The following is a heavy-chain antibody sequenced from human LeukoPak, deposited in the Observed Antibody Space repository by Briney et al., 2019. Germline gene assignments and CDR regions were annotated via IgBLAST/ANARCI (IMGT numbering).Heavy chain of an antibody. D-gene: IGHD4-17*01. Sequence: GGSLRLSCAASGFTFSSYAMHWVRQAPGKGLEWVAVISYDGSNKYYADSVKGRFTISRDNSKNALYLQMNSLRAEDTAVYYCARGDYGDYVVYYYYGMDVWGQGTTVTVSS. CDR2: ISYDGSNK. V-gene: IGHV3-30-3*01. CDR3: ARGDYGDYVVYYYYGMDV. CDR1: GFTFSSYA. J-gene: IGHJ6*02.